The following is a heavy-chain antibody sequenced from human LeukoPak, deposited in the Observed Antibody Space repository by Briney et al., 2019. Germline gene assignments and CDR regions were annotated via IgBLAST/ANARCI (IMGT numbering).Heavy chain of an antibody. J-gene: IGHJ5*02. CDR2: MNPNSGNT. Sequence: ASVKVSCKASGYTFTSYDINWVRQATGQGLEWMGWMNPNSGNTGYAQKFQGRVTMTRNTSISTAYMELSSLRSEDTAVYYCAVNVDIVATSNWFDPWGQGTLATVSS. CDR3: AVNVDIVATSNWFDP. D-gene: IGHD5-12*01. V-gene: IGHV1-8*01. CDR1: GYTFTSYD.